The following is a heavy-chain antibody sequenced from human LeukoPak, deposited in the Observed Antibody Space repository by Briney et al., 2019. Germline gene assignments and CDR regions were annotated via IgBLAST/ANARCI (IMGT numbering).Heavy chain of an antibody. CDR1: GITFNWSW. CDR2: MDPSGSQK. Sequence: PGGSLRLSCAASGITFNWSWMNWVRQAPGKGLEWVANMDPSGSQKRYVDSVKGRFTIPKDNSGTSLYLDMYSLRDEDTAIYYCAIWTSGNFWGQGTLVTVSS. V-gene: IGHV3-7*01. D-gene: IGHD1-1*01. J-gene: IGHJ4*02. CDR3: AIWTSGNF.